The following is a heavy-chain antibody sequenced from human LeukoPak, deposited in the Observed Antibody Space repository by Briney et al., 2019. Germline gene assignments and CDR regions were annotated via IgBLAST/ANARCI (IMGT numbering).Heavy chain of an antibody. CDR1: GDSISSYY. D-gene: IGHD3-22*01. J-gene: IGHJ4*02. V-gene: IGHV4-4*07. Sequence: SETLSLTCTVSGDSISSYYWSWIRQPAGKGLEWIGRIYTSGSTNYNPSLKSRGTMSVDTSNNQFSLKLSSVTAADTAVYYCARGKESSGYFYYFDYWGQGTMVSVS. CDR2: IYTSGST. CDR3: ARGKESSGYFYYFDY.